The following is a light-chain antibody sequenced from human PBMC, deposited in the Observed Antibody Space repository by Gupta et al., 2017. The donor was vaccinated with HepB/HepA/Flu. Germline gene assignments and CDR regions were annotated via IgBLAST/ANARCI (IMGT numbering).Light chain of an antibody. CDR3: QAWDRSTVV. V-gene: IGLV3-1*01. CDR1: KLGNKY. CDR2: QDT. Sequence: SYELTQPPSVSVSPGQTASITCSGDKLGNKYVCWYHQKPGQSPVLVIYQDTKRPSGIPERFSGSNSGNIATLTISGTQAMDEADYYCQAWDRSTVVFGGGTKLTVI. J-gene: IGLJ2*01.